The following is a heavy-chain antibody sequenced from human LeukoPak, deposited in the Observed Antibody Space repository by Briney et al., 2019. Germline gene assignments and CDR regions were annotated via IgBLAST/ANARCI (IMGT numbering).Heavy chain of an antibody. D-gene: IGHD3-22*01. CDR2: INPSGGST. J-gene: IGHJ4*02. CDR1: GYTFTSYY. Sequence: GASVKVSCKASGYTFTSYYMHWVRQAPGQGLEWMGIINPSGGSTSYAQKFQGRVTMTRDTSTSTVYMELSSLRSEDTDVYYCARDLYYYDSSGQQNYFDYWGQGTLVTVSS. CDR3: ARDLYYYDSSGQQNYFDY. V-gene: IGHV1-46*01.